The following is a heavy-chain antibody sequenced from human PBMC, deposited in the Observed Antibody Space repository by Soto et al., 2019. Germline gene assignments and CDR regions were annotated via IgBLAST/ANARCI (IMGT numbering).Heavy chain of an antibody. V-gene: IGHV4-31*03. CDR1: GGSISSGGYY. Sequence: SETLSLTCTVSGGSISSGGYYWSWIRQHPGKGLEWIGYIYYSGSTYYNPSLKSRVTISVDTSKNQFSLKLSSVTAADTAVYYCARADCSGGSCYLGNWFDPWGQGTLVTVSS. CDR3: ARADCSGGSCYLGNWFDP. CDR2: IYYSGST. J-gene: IGHJ5*02. D-gene: IGHD2-15*01.